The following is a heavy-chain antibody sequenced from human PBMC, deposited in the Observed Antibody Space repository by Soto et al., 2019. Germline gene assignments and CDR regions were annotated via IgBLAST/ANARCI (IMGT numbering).Heavy chain of an antibody. CDR2: ISSSGSTI. CDR1: GFTFSHY. V-gene: IGHV3-11*01. D-gene: IGHD4-17*01. J-gene: IGHJ4*02. CDR3: ARDTVVFDY. Sequence: GGSLRLSXAASGFTFSHYMSWIRQAPGKGLEWVSYISSSGSTIYYADSVKGRFTISRDNAKNSLYLQMNSLRAEDTAVYYCARDTVVFDYWGQGTLVTVSS.